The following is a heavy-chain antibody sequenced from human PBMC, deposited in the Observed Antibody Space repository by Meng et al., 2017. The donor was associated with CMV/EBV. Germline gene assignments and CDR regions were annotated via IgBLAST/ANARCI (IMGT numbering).Heavy chain of an antibody. V-gene: IGHV1-46*01. Sequence: YYMHWVRQDPGQGLEWMGIINPSGGSTSYAQKFQGRVTMTRDTSTSTVYMELNSLRSEDTAVYYCARDSLMITFGGVIIIPNWFDPWGQGTLVTVSS. D-gene: IGHD3-16*02. CDR2: INPSGGST. CDR3: ARDSLMITFGGVIIIPNWFDP. J-gene: IGHJ5*02. CDR1: YY.